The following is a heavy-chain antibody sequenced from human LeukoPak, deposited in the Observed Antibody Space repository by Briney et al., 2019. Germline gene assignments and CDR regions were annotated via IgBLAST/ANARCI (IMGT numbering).Heavy chain of an antibody. V-gene: IGHV3-21*01. CDR2: ISSSSSYI. CDR1: AFTFSSYS. CDR3: ARDPGTGFSYAIDY. D-gene: IGHD2-2*01. Sequence: GGSLRLSCAASAFTFSSYSMNWVRQAPGKGLEWVSSISSSSSYIYYADSVKGRFTISRDNAKNSLYLQMNSLRAEDTAVYYCARDPGTGFSYAIDYWGQGSLVTVSS. J-gene: IGHJ4*02.